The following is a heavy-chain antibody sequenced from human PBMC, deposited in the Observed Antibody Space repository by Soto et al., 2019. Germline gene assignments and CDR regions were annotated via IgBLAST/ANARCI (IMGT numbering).Heavy chain of an antibody. V-gene: IGHV1-18*04. J-gene: IGHJ4*02. Sequence: EASVKVSCKASGYTFTSYGISWVRQAPGQGLEWMGWISAYNGNTNYAQKLQGRVTMTTDTSTSTAYMELRSLRSDDTAVYYCARDRPYYDSSGYSPFDYWGQGTLVTVSS. CDR2: ISAYNGNT. CDR3: ARDRPYYDSSGYSPFDY. CDR1: GYTFTSYG. D-gene: IGHD3-22*01.